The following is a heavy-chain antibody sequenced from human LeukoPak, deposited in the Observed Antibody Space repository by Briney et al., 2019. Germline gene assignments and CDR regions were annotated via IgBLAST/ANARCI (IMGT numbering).Heavy chain of an antibody. J-gene: IGHJ4*02. Sequence: GGSLRLSCTTSGFTFSTNSMNWVRQAPGKGLEWVAVISYDGSNKYYADSVKGRFTISRDNSKNTLYLQMNSLRAEDTAVYYCAKSGVFYDSSGYLPDYFDYWGQGTLVTVSS. V-gene: IGHV3-30*18. CDR2: ISYDGSNK. CDR3: AKSGVFYDSSGYLPDYFDY. CDR1: GFTFSTNS. D-gene: IGHD3-22*01.